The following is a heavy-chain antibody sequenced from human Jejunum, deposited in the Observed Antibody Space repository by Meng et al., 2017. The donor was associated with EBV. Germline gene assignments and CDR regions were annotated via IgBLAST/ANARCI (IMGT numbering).Heavy chain of an antibody. CDR2: IKSKTEGGTT. CDR3: VSSWSDP. J-gene: IGHJ5*02. CDR1: GFTFSNAW. V-gene: IGHV3-15*01. Sequence: EVQLVESGGGLVKPGGSLGLSCAASGFTFSNAWMCWVRQAPGKGLEWIARIKSKTEGGTTDYAAPVKGRFTISRDDSKNMVFLQMNSLKTEDTAVYYCVSSWSDPWGQGTLVTVSS.